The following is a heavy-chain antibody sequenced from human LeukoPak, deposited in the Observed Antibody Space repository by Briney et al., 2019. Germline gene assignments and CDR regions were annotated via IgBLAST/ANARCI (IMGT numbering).Heavy chain of an antibody. D-gene: IGHD2-2*01. V-gene: IGHV3-NL1*01. CDR2: ISGSGGST. J-gene: IGHJ4*02. CDR3: ASLSGDIVVVPPDY. Sequence: GGSLRLSCAASGFTFSSYGMHWVRQAPGKGLEWVSVISGSGGSTDYADSVKGRFTISRDNSKNTLYLQMNSLRAEDTAVYYCASLSGDIVVVPPDYWGQGTLVTVSS. CDR1: GFTFSSYG.